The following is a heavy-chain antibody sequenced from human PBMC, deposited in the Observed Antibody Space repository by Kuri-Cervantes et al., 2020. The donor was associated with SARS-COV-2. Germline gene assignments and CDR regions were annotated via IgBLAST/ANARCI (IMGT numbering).Heavy chain of an antibody. CDR1: GGSLERHY. D-gene: IGHD3/OR15-3a*01. J-gene: IGHJ6*03. Sequence: SETLSLTCSVSGGSLERHYWSWFRQPPGKRLEWIGYIYHTEKTSYNPSFESRATISLDSSKNQFSLRLKSVTAADTAVYYCVRDSMYLDFWAGSELYYYQVDVWGKGTTVTVSS. CDR2: IYHTEKT. V-gene: IGHV4-59*11. CDR3: VRDSMYLDFWAGSELYYYQVDV.